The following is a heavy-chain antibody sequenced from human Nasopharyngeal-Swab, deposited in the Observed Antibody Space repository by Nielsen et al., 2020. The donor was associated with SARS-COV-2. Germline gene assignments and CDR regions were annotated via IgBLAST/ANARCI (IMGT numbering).Heavy chain of an antibody. Sequence: WIRQPPGKGLEWIAYIHYSGITEYSPSLRSRVTISLGTSKNQFSLKLTSVTAADTAVYYCARDLGRDGYNAYYYCGMDVWGQGTTVTVSS. CDR3: ARDLGRDGYNAYYYCGMDV. J-gene: IGHJ6*02. D-gene: IGHD5-24*01. CDR2: IHYSGIT. V-gene: IGHV4-59*01.